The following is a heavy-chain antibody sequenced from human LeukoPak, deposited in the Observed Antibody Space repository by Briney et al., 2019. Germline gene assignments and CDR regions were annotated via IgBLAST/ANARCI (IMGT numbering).Heavy chain of an antibody. D-gene: IGHD3-22*01. CDR3: ARDQTYYVSSGYYYVTYLQH. V-gene: IGHV4-39*02. Sequence: SETLSLTCTVSGGSINTFNHYWGWIRQPPGKGLEWIGSIYYSGNTYYDASLKSRVAMSVDTSKNQFSLKVRSVTAADTAVYYCARDQTYYVSSGYYYVTYLQHWGPGILVTVS. CDR2: IYYSGNT. J-gene: IGHJ1*01. CDR1: GGSINTFNHY.